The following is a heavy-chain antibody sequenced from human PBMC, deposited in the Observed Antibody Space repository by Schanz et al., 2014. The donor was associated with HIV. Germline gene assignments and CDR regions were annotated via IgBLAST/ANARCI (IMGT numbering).Heavy chain of an antibody. Sequence: QVPLVQSGTEVKKPGASVKVSCKASGYTFTGYYMHWVRQAPGQGLEWMGLINPYDGSTSNAQKFQGRVTMTRDTSTSTVYMQLSSLTSDDTAVYYCARGDILTGLYPYYFDSWGQGTLVTVSS. J-gene: IGHJ4*02. V-gene: IGHV1-46*01. CDR2: INPYDGST. D-gene: IGHD3-9*01. CDR3: ARGDILTGLYPYYFDS. CDR1: GYTFTGYY.